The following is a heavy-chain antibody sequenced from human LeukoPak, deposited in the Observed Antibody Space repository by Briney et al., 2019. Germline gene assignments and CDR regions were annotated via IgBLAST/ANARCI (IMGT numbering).Heavy chain of an antibody. D-gene: IGHD6-19*01. CDR2: ISGSGGST. Sequence: GGSLRLSCAASGFTFSSYAMSWVRQAPGKGLEWVSSISGSGGSTYYADFVKGRFTISRDNSKNTLFLQMNSLRAEDTAVYYCAKDWGTSGWYVDYWGQGTLVTVSS. CDR3: AKDWGTSGWYVDY. V-gene: IGHV3-23*01. CDR1: GFTFSSYA. J-gene: IGHJ4*02.